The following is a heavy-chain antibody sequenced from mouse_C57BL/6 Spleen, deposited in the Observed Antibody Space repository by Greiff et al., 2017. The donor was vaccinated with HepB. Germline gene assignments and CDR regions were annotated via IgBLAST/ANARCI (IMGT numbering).Heavy chain of an antibody. Sequence: VQLQESGAELVKPGASVKISCKASGYAFSSYWMNWVKQRPGKGLEWIGQIYHGDGDTNYNGKFKGKATLTADKSSRAAYMRLSSLTSEDSAVYVCAYPYGNPGVAYWGQGTLVTVSA. CDR3: AYPYGNPGVAY. CDR1: GYAFSSYW. D-gene: IGHD2-1*01. CDR2: IYHGDGDT. J-gene: IGHJ3*01. V-gene: IGHV1-80*01.